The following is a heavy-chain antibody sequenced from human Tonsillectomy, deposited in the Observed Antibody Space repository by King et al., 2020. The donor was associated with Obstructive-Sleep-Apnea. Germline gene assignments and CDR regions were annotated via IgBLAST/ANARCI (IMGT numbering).Heavy chain of an antibody. J-gene: IGHJ4*02. CDR2: ISSSSSTL. V-gene: IGHV3-48*04. CDR3: ARGGGSSGWTGDFDQ. Sequence: VQLVESGGGLIQPGESLRLSCAGSGFIFSTYTMNWVRQAPGKGLEWVSYISSSSSTLYYADSVKGRFTISRDNAKNSLYLQMNSLRAEDTAVYYCARGGGSSGWTGDFDQWGQGTLVTVSS. CDR1: GFIFSTYT. D-gene: IGHD6-19*01.